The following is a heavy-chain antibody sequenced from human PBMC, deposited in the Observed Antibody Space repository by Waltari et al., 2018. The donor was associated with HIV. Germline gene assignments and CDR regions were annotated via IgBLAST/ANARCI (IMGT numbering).Heavy chain of an antibody. Sequence: QVQLVQSGAEVKKPGASVKVSCKASGYTFTRYYMHWVRQAPGQGLEWMGIINPSGGSTSYAQKLQGRVTLTRDTSTSTVYMELSSLRSEDTAVYYCARDGGVVVPSDYWGQGTLVTVSS. J-gene: IGHJ4*02. CDR3: ARDGGVVVPSDY. CDR1: GYTFTRYY. V-gene: IGHV1-46*01. D-gene: IGHD2-2*01. CDR2: INPSGGST.